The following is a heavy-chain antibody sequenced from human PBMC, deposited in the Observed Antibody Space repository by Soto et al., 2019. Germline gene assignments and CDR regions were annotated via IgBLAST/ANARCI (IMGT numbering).Heavy chain of an antibody. CDR3: ARVGYSYGPCVDY. CDR2: ISTSSSYI. J-gene: IGHJ4*02. Sequence: GGSLRLSCAASGFTFTSYSMNWVRQAPGKGLEWVSSISTSSSYIYYADSVKGRFTISRDNAKNSLYLQMNSLRAEDTAVYYCARVGYSYGPCVDYWGQGTLVTVSS. CDR1: GFTFTSYS. D-gene: IGHD5-18*01. V-gene: IGHV3-21*01.